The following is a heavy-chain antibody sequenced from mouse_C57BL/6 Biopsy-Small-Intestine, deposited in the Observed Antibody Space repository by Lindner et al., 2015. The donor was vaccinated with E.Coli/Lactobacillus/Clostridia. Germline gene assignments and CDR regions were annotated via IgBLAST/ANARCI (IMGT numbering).Heavy chain of an antibody. J-gene: IGHJ2*01. D-gene: IGHD1-1*01. Sequence: VQLQESGGGLVKPGGSLKLSCAASGFTFSDYGMHWVRQAPEKGLEWVAYISSGGSTFYYADTVKGRFTISRDNAKNTLFLQMTSLRSEDTAMYYCARGNYGSSYSDYWGQGTTLTVSS. CDR2: ISSGGSTF. V-gene: IGHV5-17*01. CDR1: GFTFSDYG. CDR3: ARGNYGSSYSDY.